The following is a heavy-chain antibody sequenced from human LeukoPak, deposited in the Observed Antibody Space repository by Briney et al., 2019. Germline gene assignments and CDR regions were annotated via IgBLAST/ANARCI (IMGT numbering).Heavy chain of an antibody. D-gene: IGHD3-10*01. J-gene: IGHJ6*04. CDR1: GGSIIAYF. CDR3: ARVSRGHGVDV. CDR2: VYYSGRT. Sequence: SETLSLTCTVSGGSIIAYFWSWIRQPPGKGLEWIGYVYYSGRTKYNPSLEGRVTMSVDTCKSQFSLELSSATTEDMAVYYCARVSRGHGVDVWGKGTTVTVSS. V-gene: IGHV4-59*01.